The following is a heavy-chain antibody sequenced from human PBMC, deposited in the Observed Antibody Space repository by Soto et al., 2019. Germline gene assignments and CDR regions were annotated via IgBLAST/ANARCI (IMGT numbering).Heavy chain of an antibody. V-gene: IGHV4-31*01. D-gene: IGHD2-15*01. CDR3: SRAILV. J-gene: IGHJ4*01. CDR2: ISYGGST. Sequence: QVQLQESGPGLVKPSQTLSLTCTVSGGSINSGGYCWSWIRQHPGKGLDWIGCISYGGSTAYNPSRMSQVTISVDTSKNQFSLKLSSVTSAHAAVYYLSRAILVWSQGAVITVSS. CDR1: GGSINSGGYC.